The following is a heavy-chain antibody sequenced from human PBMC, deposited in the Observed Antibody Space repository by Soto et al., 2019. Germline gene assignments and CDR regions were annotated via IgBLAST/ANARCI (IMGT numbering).Heavy chain of an antibody. V-gene: IGHV3-30*18. D-gene: IGHD2-2*01. J-gene: IGHJ5*02. CDR2: ISYGGSNK. CDR1: GFTFSSYG. Sequence: QVQLVESGGGVVQPGRSLRLSCAASGFTFSSYGMHWVRQAPGKGLEWVAVISYGGSNKYYADSVKGRFTISRDNSKNXLHXQMNNLRAEDTAVYYCAKDNCISTSCYRLYNWFDPWGQGTLVTVSS. CDR3: AKDNCISTSCYRLYNWFDP.